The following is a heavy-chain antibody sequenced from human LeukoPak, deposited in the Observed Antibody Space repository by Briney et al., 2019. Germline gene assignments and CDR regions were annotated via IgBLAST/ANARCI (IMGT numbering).Heavy chain of an antibody. V-gene: IGHV1-18*01. Sequence: ASVKVSCKASRYTFTGDGIIWVRQAPGQGLEWMGWISAYNGDTNYAQKFQGRVTMTTDTSTSTAYMELRSLRSDDTAVYYCVRDTYSFDYWGQGTLVTVSS. D-gene: IGHD2-21*01. J-gene: IGHJ4*02. CDR2: ISAYNGDT. CDR3: VRDTYSFDY. CDR1: RYTFTGDG.